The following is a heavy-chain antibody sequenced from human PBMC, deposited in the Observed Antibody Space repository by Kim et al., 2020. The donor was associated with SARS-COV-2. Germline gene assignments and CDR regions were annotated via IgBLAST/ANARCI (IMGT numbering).Heavy chain of an antibody. CDR3: ANSPTDYYYYYMDV. Sequence: NPSLKGPVTISVDTSKNQFSLKLSSVTAADTAVYYCANSPTDYYYYYMDVWGKGTTVTVSS. J-gene: IGHJ6*03. D-gene: IGHD1-26*01. V-gene: IGHV4-39*01.